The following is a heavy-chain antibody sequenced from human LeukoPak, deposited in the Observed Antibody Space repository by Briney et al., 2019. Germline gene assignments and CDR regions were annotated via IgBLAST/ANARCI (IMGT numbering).Heavy chain of an antibody. CDR2: INHSGSP. J-gene: IGHJ3*02. CDR1: GGSFRGCY. Sequence: SETLSLTCAVYGGSFRGCYWSWMRQPPGKGLEWIGEINHSGSPNYNPSLKSRVTISIDTSKNQFSLKLSPVTAADTAVYYCARDLSDYYGSGSYRPIDAFDIWGQGTMVTVSS. CDR3: ARDLSDYYGSGSYRPIDAFDI. D-gene: IGHD3-10*01. V-gene: IGHV4-34*01.